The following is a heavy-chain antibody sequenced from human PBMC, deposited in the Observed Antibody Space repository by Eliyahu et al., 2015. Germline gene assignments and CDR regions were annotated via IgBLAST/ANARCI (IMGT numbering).Heavy chain of an antibody. CDR2: ISDSGSSI. CDR1: GFTFSNYE. CDR3: ARAPAAIRTDWFDP. V-gene: IGHV3-48*03. Sequence: EVQLVESGGGLVQPGGSLRLSCTASGFTFSNYEMNWVRQPPGEGLGGVSYISDSGSSISYADSVKGRFTISRDNAKNSLYLQMNSLRAEDTAVYYCARAPAAIRTDWFDPWGQGTLVTVSS. J-gene: IGHJ5*02. D-gene: IGHD2-2*01.